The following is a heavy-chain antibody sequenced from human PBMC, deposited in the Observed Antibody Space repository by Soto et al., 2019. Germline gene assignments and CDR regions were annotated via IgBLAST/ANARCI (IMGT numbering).Heavy chain of an antibody. CDR1: GCRCRDYA. D-gene: IGHD1-1*01. Sequence: LRHLYAASGCRCRDYAVILVRPPPGKGLEWVSGISSSGGNTYYSDSVKGRFTISRDNSRDTLFLQMNRLSAEDTALYFCAKDLRSGVAPTYCDSWCPAHLVTVSS. J-gene: IGHJ4*02. CDR2: ISSSGGNT. CDR3: AKDLRSGVAPTYCDS. V-gene: IGHV3-23*01.